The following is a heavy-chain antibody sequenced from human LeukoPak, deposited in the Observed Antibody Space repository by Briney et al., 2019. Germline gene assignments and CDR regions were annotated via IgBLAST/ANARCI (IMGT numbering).Heavy chain of an antibody. D-gene: IGHD3-10*01. V-gene: IGHV4-59*01. J-gene: IGHJ4*02. CDR2: IYYSGST. CDR3: ARSSIEYGSGSYFDY. CDR1: GGSISRDY. Sequence: SETLSLTCTVSGGSISRDYWSWIRQPPGKGLEWIGNIYYSGSTNYNPSLKSRVTISVDTSKNQFSLKLSSVTAADTAVYYCARSSIEYGSGSYFDYWGQGTLVTVSS.